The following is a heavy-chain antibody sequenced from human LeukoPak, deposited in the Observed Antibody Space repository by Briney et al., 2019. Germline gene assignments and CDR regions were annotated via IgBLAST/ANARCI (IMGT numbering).Heavy chain of an antibody. CDR3: ARDLSGHNSYSSWYYYNSLCY. Sequence: GRSLRLSCAASGFTFSSYGMHWVRQAPGKGLEWVAVISYDGSNKYYADSVKGRFTISRDNAKNSLYLQMNSLRAEDTAVYYCARDLSGHNSYSSWYYYNSLCYWGQGTLVTVSS. CDR1: GFTFSSYG. D-gene: IGHD6-13*01. V-gene: IGHV3-30*03. J-gene: IGHJ4*02. CDR2: ISYDGSNK.